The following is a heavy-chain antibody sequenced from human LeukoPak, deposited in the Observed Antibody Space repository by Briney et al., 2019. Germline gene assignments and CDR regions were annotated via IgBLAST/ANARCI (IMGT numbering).Heavy chain of an antibody. CDR2: INPNSGGT. CDR3: ARSRGRISIFGIIITDFNY. J-gene: IGHJ4*02. Sequence: ASVKVSCKASGYTFTGYYLHWVRQAPGQGLEWMGWINPNSGGTIYAQNFQGRVTLTRDTSFSTAYMELSRLRSDDTAVYYCARSRGRISIFGIIITDFNYWGQGTLVTVSS. CDR1: GYTFTGYY. V-gene: IGHV1-2*02. D-gene: IGHD3-3*01.